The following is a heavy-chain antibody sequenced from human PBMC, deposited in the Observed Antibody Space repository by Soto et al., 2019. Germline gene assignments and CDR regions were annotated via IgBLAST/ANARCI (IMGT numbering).Heavy chain of an antibody. D-gene: IGHD6-19*01. J-gene: IGHJ5*02. CDR2: ISSSGSTI. V-gene: IGHV3-48*03. CDR3: ARKAVAGRGWFDP. Sequence: GGSLRLSCAASGFTFSSYEMNWVRQAPGKGLEWVSYISSSGSTIYYADSVKGRFTISRDNAKNSLYPQMNSLRAEDTAVYYCARKAVAGRGWFDPWGQGTLVTVSS. CDR1: GFTFSSYE.